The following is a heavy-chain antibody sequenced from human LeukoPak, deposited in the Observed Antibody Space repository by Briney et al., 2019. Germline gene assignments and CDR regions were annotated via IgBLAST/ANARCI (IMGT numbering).Heavy chain of an antibody. CDR3: ARGFGQLVPDDYFDY. D-gene: IGHD6-13*01. CDR2: IYYSGST. Sequence: SETLSLTCTVSGGSISSGDYYWSWIRQPPGKGLEWIGYIYYSGSTYYNPSLKSRVTISVDTSKNQFSLKLSSVTAADTAVYYCARGFGQLVPDDYFDYWGQGTLVTVSS. J-gene: IGHJ4*02. CDR1: GGSISSGDYY. V-gene: IGHV4-30-4*01.